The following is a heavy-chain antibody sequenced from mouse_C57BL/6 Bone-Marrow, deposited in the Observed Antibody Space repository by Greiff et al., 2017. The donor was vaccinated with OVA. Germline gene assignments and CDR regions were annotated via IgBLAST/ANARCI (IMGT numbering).Heavy chain of an antibody. J-gene: IGHJ4*01. D-gene: IGHD2-1*01. Sequence: VQLQQSDAELVKPGASVKISCKVSGYTFTDHTIHWMKQRPEQGLEWIGYIYPRDGSTKYNEKFKGKAKLTADKSSSTAYMQFNSLTSEDSAVYFCARSSLYIFYAMDYWGQGTSVTVSS. CDR1: GYTFTDHT. CDR3: ARSSLYIFYAMDY. CDR2: IYPRDGST. V-gene: IGHV1-78*01.